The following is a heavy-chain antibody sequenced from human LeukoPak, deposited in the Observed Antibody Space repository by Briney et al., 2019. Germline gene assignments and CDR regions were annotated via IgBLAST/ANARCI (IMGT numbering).Heavy chain of an antibody. CDR3: ARETVSNYYDSSRHLRY. V-gene: IGHV1-69*13. J-gene: IGHJ4*02. CDR2: IIPIFGTA. D-gene: IGHD3-22*01. CDR1: GDTFNSYA. Sequence: ASVKVSCKTFGDTFNSYAVSWVRQAPGQGLEWMGGIIPIFGTANYAQKFQGRVTITADESTSTAYMEMSSLRSEDTAVYYCARETVSNYYDSSRHLRYWGQGTLVTVSS.